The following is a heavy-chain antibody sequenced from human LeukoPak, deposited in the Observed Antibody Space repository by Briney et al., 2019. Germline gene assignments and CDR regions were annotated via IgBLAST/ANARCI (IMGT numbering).Heavy chain of an antibody. Sequence: GASVKVSCKASGYTFSSYDINWVRQAPGQGLEWMGWMNPKNGNTGYGKKFQGRVTMTRNTSIGTAHMELSSLRFEDTAVYFCARRRRGWSWLDYWGQGTLVTVSS. CDR1: GYTFSSYD. CDR3: ARRRRGWSWLDY. CDR2: MNPKNGNT. D-gene: IGHD6-19*01. V-gene: IGHV1-8*01. J-gene: IGHJ4*02.